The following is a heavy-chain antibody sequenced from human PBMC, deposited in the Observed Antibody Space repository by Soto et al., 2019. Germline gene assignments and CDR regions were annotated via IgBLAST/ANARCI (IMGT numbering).Heavy chain of an antibody. CDR2: ISGSGDST. J-gene: IGHJ4*02. CDR1: GFTFSSYA. V-gene: IGHV3-23*01. CDR3: ARRCSGSYYDY. D-gene: IGHD1-26*01. Sequence: EVQLLESGGGLVQPGGSLRLSCAASGFTFSSYAMRWVRQAPGKGLEWVSAISGSGDSTYYADSVKGRFTISRDNSKNTLYLQMNSRRAEDTAVYYCARRCSGSYYDYWGQGTLVTVSS.